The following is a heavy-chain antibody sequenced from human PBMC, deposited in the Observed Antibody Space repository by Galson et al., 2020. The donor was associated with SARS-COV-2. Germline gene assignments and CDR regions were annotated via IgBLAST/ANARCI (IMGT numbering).Heavy chain of an antibody. D-gene: IGHD2-2*01. Sequence: ASETLSLTCTVSGGSISSYYWSWIRQPAGKGLEWIGRIYTSGSTNYNPSLKSRVTMSVDTSKNQFSLKLSSVTAADTAGYYCAREGWAPGVVVVPAATDYYYYGMDVWGQGTTVTVSS. CDR2: IYTSGST. J-gene: IGHJ6*02. CDR3: AREGWAPGVVVVPAATDYYYYGMDV. CDR1: GGSISSYY. V-gene: IGHV4-4*07.